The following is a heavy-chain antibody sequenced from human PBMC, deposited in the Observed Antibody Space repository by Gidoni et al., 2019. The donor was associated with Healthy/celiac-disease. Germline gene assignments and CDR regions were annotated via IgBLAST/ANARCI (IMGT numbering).Heavy chain of an antibody. Sequence: QVQLVQSGAEGKKPGSSVKVSCKASGGTFSSSAISWVRQAPGQGLEWMGGIIPIFGTANYAQKFQGRVTITADKSTSTAYMELSSLRSEDTAVYYCARGVVTAIPGRNYYYGMDVWGQGTTVTVSS. CDR3: ARGVVTAIPGRNYYYGMDV. D-gene: IGHD2-21*02. CDR2: IIPIFGTA. V-gene: IGHV1-69*06. CDR1: GGTFSSSA. J-gene: IGHJ6*02.